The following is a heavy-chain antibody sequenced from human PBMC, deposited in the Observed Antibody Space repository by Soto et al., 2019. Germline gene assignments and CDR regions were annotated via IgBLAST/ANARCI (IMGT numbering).Heavy chain of an antibody. Sequence: PGGSLRLSCAASGFTFSNYAMHWVRQAPGKGLEWVALIWFDGSNKYYADSGKGRFTISRDNSKNTLYLQTNSLTAEDTAVYYCARGGEMATIGRYYYGLDVWGQGTTVTVSS. J-gene: IGHJ6*02. CDR2: IWFDGSNK. CDR3: ARGGEMATIGRYYYGLDV. D-gene: IGHD5-12*01. V-gene: IGHV3-33*01. CDR1: GFTFSNYA.